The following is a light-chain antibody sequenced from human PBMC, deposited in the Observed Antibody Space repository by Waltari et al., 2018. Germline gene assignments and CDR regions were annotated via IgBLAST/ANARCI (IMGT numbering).Light chain of an antibody. V-gene: IGKV4-1*01. CDR2: WAS. J-gene: IGKJ2*01. CDR3: QQYYSTPPVT. CDR1: QSLLYYSNNKNY. Sequence: DIVMTQSPDSLAVSLGERATINCKSSQSLLYYSNNKNYLAWYQHKAGHPPKLLIYWASTRESGVPDRFSGSGSGTDFTRTISSLQAEDVAVYYCQQYYSTPPVTFGQGTKLEIK.